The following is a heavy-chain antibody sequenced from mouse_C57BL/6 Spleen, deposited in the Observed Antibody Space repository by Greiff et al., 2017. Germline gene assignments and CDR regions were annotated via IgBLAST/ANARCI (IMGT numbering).Heavy chain of an antibody. D-gene: IGHD2-4*01. CDR3: ARSDYDRYFDV. J-gene: IGHJ1*03. V-gene: IGHV1-82*01. CDR1: GYAFSSFW. Sequence: VHLVESGPELVKPGASVKISCKASGYAFSSFWMNWVKQRPGKGLEWIGLIYPGDGDTNYNGKFKGKATLTADKSSSTAYMQLSSLTSEVSAVYFCARSDYDRYFDVWGTGTSGTVSS. CDR2: IYPGDGDT.